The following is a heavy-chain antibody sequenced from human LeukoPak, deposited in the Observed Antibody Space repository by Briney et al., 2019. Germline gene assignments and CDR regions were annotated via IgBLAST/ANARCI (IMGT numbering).Heavy chain of an antibody. J-gene: IGHJ4*02. V-gene: IGHV1-2*02. CDR3: ARDLLLDS. CDR2: INPNSGVT. Sequence: GASVKVSCKASGYTFTGYYMHWVRQAPGQGLEWMGWINPNSGVTNYAQNFQGRVTMTRDTSISTAFMELTSLRPDDTAVYYCARDLLLDSWGQGTLVTVS. CDR1: GYTFTGYY. D-gene: IGHD5-18*01.